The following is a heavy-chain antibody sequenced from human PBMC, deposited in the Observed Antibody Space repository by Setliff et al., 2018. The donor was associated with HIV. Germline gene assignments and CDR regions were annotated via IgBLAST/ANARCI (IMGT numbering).Heavy chain of an antibody. CDR1: GYTLSELS. J-gene: IGHJ6*04. CDR3: ANTFSGSHNV. D-gene: IGHD1-26*01. CDR2: FDPQDGET. Sequence: ASVKVSCKVYGYTLSELSIHWVRQAPGKGLEWMGYFDPQDGETVYAQKFQGRVTLTEDTSTGTAYMELSGLRSEDTAVYYCANTFSGSHNVWGKGTTVTVSS. V-gene: IGHV1-24*01.